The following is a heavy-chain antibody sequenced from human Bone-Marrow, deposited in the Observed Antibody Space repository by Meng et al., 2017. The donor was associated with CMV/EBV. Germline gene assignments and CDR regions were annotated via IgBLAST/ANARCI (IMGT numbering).Heavy chain of an antibody. CDR1: SYA. V-gene: IGHV1-69*10. CDR3: AREACSGGSCYSGRVNAFDI. J-gene: IGHJ3*02. Sequence: SYAINWERQAPGQGLEWMGGIIPILGIANYAQKFQGRVTITADKSTTTAYMELSSLRSEDTAVYYCAREACSGGSCYSGRVNAFDIWGQGTMVTVSS. CDR2: IIPILGIA. D-gene: IGHD2-15*01.